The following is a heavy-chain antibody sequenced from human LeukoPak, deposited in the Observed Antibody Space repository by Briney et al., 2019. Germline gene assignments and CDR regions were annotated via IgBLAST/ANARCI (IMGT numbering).Heavy chain of an antibody. CDR3: ARGAVRGGTNFDY. J-gene: IGHJ4*02. V-gene: IGHV6-1*01. CDR2: AYYRYKWYI. Sequence: SQTLSLTCSISGDSVSGSPAVWNWIRQSPSRGLEWLGGAYYRYKWYIAYAVSVKGRITITPDTSKNQFSLQLNSVTPEDTAVYYCARGAVRGGTNFDYWGQGTLVTVSS. CDR1: GDSVSGSPAV. D-gene: IGHD3-10*01.